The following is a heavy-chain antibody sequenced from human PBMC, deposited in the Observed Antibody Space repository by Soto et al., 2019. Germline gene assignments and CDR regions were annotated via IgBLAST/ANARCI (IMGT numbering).Heavy chain of an antibody. J-gene: IGHJ4*02. V-gene: IGHV3-21*01. Sequence: VQLVESGGGLVKPGGSLRLSCAASGFTFSSYSMNWVRQAPGKGLEWVSSISSSSSYIYYADSVKGRFTISRDNAKNSLYLQMNSLRAEDTAVYYCASDLEMATITFGYWGQGTLVTVSS. D-gene: IGHD5-12*01. CDR3: ASDLEMATITFGY. CDR1: GFTFSSYS. CDR2: ISSSSSYI.